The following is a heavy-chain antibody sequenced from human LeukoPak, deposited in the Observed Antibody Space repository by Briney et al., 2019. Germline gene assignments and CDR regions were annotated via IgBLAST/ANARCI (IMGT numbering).Heavy chain of an antibody. CDR2: TYYRSKWDN. CDR1: GDSVSSNIAA. V-gene: IGHV6-1*01. D-gene: IGHD3-10*01. CDR3: AGGSGLGMTAYFDY. Sequence: SQTLSPTCAISGDSVSSNIAAWNWIRQSPSRGLEWLGRTYYRSKWDNDYAPSVKSRITINPDTSKNQFSLQLNSVTPEDTAVYYCAGGSGLGMTAYFDYWGQGSLVTVSS. J-gene: IGHJ4*02.